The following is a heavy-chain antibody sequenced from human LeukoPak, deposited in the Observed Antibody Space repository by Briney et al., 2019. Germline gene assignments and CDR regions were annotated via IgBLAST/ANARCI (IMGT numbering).Heavy chain of an antibody. J-gene: IGHJ6*02. V-gene: IGHV1-2*06. CDR1: GYIFSDYY. Sequence: ASVTVSCKASGYIFSDYYIIWVRQAPGQGLEWMGRINPTSGDTNSAQKFQGRVTMTRDTSASTAYMELSRLRSDDTAVYYCARLLGSLDVWGQGTMVTVSS. CDR2: INPTSGDT. CDR3: ARLLGSLDV. D-gene: IGHD3-16*01.